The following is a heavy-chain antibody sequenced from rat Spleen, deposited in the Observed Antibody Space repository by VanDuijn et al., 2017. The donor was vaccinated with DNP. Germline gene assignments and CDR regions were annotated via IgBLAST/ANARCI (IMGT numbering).Heavy chain of an antibody. CDR2: IQSGGNT. D-gene: IGHD1-2*01. CDR1: GFSLTNYH. CDR3: ARHYTY. V-gene: IGHV2-27*01. Sequence: QAQLKETGPGLVQPSQTLSLTITVSGFSLTNYHVNWVRQPPGKGLEWMGRIQSGGNTDYNSALKSRLSISRDTSKSQVFLKMNSVQTEDTAIYFCARHYTYWGQGVMVTVSS. J-gene: IGHJ2*01.